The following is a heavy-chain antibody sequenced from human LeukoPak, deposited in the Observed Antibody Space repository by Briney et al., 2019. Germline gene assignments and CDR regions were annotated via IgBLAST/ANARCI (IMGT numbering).Heavy chain of an antibody. Sequence: ASVKVSCKASGYTFTGYYMHWVRQAPGQGLEWMGWINPNSGGTNYAQKFQGRVTMTRDTSIRTASMELSRQRSDDTAVYYCARGQRTLWFGESIRVPYYYYNYMDVWGKGTTVTISS. CDR2: INPNSGGT. CDR1: GYTFTGYY. J-gene: IGHJ6*03. D-gene: IGHD3-10*01. CDR3: ARGQRTLWFGESIRVPYYYYNYMDV. V-gene: IGHV1-2*02.